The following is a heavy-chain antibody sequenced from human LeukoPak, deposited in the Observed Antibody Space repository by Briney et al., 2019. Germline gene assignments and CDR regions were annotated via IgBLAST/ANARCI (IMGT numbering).Heavy chain of an antibody. Sequence: GASVKVSCKASGGTFSSYAISWVRQAPGQGLDWMGRIIPIFGIANYAQKFQGRVTITADNSTSTAYMELSSLRSEDTAVYYCARGHFYCSGGSCYGYWGQGTLVTVSS. V-gene: IGHV1-69*04. CDR3: ARGHFYCSGGSCYGY. CDR2: IIPIFGIA. D-gene: IGHD2-15*01. J-gene: IGHJ4*02. CDR1: GGTFSSYA.